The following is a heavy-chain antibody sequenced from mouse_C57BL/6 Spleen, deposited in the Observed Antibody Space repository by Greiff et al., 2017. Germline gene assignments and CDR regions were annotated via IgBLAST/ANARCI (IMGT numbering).Heavy chain of an antibody. J-gene: IGHJ4*01. Sequence: VQLQQSGAELVKPGASVKISCKASGYAFSSYWMNWVKQRPGKGLEWIGQIYPGDGDTNYNGKFKGKATLTADKSSSTAYMQLSSLTSEDSAVYFCARGAQYDSHAMDYWGQGTSVTVSS. CDR1: GYAFSSYW. V-gene: IGHV1-80*01. CDR3: ARGAQYDSHAMDY. CDR2: IYPGDGDT. D-gene: IGHD2-4*01.